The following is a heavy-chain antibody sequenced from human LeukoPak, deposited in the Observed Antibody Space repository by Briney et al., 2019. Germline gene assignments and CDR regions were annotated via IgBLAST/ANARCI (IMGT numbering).Heavy chain of an antibody. J-gene: IGHJ6*03. CDR3: ARHPRIVWFGELSPASYSYNYMDV. CDR1: GSTFTSFA. CDR2: ISPYNGNA. Sequence: ASVKVSCKASGSTFTSFAFSWARQAPGQGLEWMGWISPYNGNAKYAQNLQGRVTMTADTSTRTVYMELRSLRSDDKAVYYCARHPRIVWFGELSPASYSYNYMDVWGKGTTVTVSS. D-gene: IGHD3-10*01. V-gene: IGHV1-18*01.